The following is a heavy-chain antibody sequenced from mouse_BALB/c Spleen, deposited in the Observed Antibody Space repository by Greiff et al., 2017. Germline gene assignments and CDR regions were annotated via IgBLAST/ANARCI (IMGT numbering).Heavy chain of an antibody. Sequence: DVKLQESGGGLVQPGESLKLSCESNEYEFPSHDMSWVRKTPEKRLELVAAINSDGGSTYYPDTMERRFIISRDNTKKTLYLQMSSLRSEDTALYYCARQGDGYSPFAYWGQGTLVTVSA. J-gene: IGHJ3*01. V-gene: IGHV5-2*01. CDR3: ARQGDGYSPFAY. D-gene: IGHD2-3*01. CDR1: EYEFPSHD. CDR2: INSDGGST.